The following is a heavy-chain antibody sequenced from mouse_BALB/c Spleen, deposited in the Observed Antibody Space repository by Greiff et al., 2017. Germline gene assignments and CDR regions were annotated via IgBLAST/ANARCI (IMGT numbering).Heavy chain of an antibody. D-gene: IGHD2-14*01. V-gene: IGHV5-17*02. CDR1: GFTFSSFG. Sequence: EVKVVESGGGLVQPGGSRKLSCAASGFTFSSFGMHWVRQAPEKGLEWVAYISSGSSTIYYADTVKGRFTISRDNPKNTLFLQMTSLRSEDTAMYYCARSYYRYDMDYWGQGTSVTVSS. CDR2: ISSGSSTI. CDR3: ARSYYRYDMDY. J-gene: IGHJ4*01.